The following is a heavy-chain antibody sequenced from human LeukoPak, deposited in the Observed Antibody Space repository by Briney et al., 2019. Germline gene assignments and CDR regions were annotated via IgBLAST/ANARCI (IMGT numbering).Heavy chain of an antibody. D-gene: IGHD3-22*01. J-gene: IGHJ1*01. CDR1: GGSISSGGYS. CDR3: ARSSGRNAEYFQH. Sequence: PSQTLSLTCAVSGGSISSGGYSWSWIRQPPGKGLEWIGYIYHSGSTYYNPSLKSRVTISVDRSKNQFSLKLSSVTAADTAVYYCARSSGRNAEYFQHWGQGTLVTVSP. CDR2: IYHSGST. V-gene: IGHV4-30-2*01.